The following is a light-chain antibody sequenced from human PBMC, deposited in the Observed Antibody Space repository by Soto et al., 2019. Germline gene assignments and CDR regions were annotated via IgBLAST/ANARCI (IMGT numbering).Light chain of an antibody. J-gene: IGKJ1*01. CDR3: QQYNSYRT. CDR2: HAS. CDR1: QSISGW. V-gene: IGKV1-5*01. Sequence: DIQMTQAPPTLSASVGDRVTITCRASQSISGWLAGYQQKPCKAPKVMIYHASTLQSGVPSRFSGSGSGTEFTLPISGLQPDDSATYYCQQYNSYRTFGQGTKVEIK.